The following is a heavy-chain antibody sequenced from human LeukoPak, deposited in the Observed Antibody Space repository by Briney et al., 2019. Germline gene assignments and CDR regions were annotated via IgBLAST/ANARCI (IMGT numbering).Heavy chain of an antibody. J-gene: IGHJ1*01. CDR2: ISADESDI. CDR1: GLTFSNHW. V-gene: IGHV3-30*18. Sequence: HTGGSLRLSCAASGLTFSNHWMIWVRQAPGKGLEWVSIISADESDITYTDSVKGRFTTSRDNSKNTLYLQMTSLRAEDTAVYYCAKLGDIVVVPAAMVYFQHWGQGTLVTVSS. CDR3: AKLGDIVVVPAAMVYFQH. D-gene: IGHD2-2*01.